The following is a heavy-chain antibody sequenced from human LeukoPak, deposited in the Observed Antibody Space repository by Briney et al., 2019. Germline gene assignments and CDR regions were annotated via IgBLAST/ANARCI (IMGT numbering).Heavy chain of an antibody. D-gene: IGHD1-26*01. CDR2: INHSGST. CDR1: GGSFSGYY. V-gene: IGHV4-34*01. Sequence: SETLSLTCAVYGGSFSGYYWSWIRQPPGKGLEWIGEINHSGSTNYNPSLKSRVTISLDTSKNQFSLQVNSVTPEDTAVYYCARYSGTQFGPWGQGTLVTVSS. J-gene: IGHJ5*02. CDR3: ARYSGTQFGP.